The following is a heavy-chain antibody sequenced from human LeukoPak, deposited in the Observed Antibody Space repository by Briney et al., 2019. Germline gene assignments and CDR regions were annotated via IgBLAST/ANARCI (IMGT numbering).Heavy chain of an antibody. V-gene: IGHV4-39*07. Sequence: SETLSLTCTVSGGSISSSSYYWGWIRQPPGKGLEWIGEINHSGSTNYNPSLKSRVTISVDTSKNQFSLKLSSVTAADTAVYYCARDPRGFGGFDIWGQGTMVTVSS. CDR1: GGSISSSSYY. CDR2: INHSGST. CDR3: ARDPRGFGGFDI. J-gene: IGHJ3*02. D-gene: IGHD2-15*01.